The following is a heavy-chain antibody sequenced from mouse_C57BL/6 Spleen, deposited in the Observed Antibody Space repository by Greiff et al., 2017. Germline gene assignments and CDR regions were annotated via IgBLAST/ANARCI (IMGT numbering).Heavy chain of an antibody. CDR2: INPSSGYT. CDR3: ARSRLNYDYDGFAY. CDR1: GYTFTSYT. D-gene: IGHD2-4*01. Sequence: QVQLQQSGAELARPGASVKMSCKASGYTFTSYTMHWVKQRPGRGLEWIGYINPSSGYTKYNQKFKDKATLTADKSSSTAYMQLSSLTSEDSAVYYCARSRLNYDYDGFAYWGQGTLVTVSA. J-gene: IGHJ3*01. V-gene: IGHV1-4*01.